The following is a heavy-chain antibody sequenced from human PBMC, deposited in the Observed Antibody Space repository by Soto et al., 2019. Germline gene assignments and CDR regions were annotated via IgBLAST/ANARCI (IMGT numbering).Heavy chain of an antibody. D-gene: IGHD3-16*01. J-gene: IGHJ4*02. CDR1: GVSITTNGYS. CDR3: ATYTAFAKYYFDY. CDR2: IYPSGTI. V-gene: IGHV4-30-2*01. Sequence: SETLSLTCAVSGVSITTNGYSWSWIRQPPGKGLEWIGYIYPSGTIFYNPSLNSRVTISADTSNNQFSLKLTSVTAADTAVYSCATYTAFAKYYFDYWGRGTLVTVSS.